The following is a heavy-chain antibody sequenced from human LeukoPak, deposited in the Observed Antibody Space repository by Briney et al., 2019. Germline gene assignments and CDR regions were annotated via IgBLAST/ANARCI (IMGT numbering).Heavy chain of an antibody. V-gene: IGHV1-69*01. CDR2: IIPIFGTA. CDR3: ARPHHCSSTSWHYYYMDV. Sequence: SVKVSCKASGGTFSSYAISWVRQAPGQGLEWMGGIIPIFGTANYAQKFQGRVTITADESTSTAYMELSSLRSEDTAVYYCARPHHCSSTSWHYYYMDVWGKGTTVTVSS. J-gene: IGHJ6*03. CDR1: GGTFSSYA. D-gene: IGHD2-2*01.